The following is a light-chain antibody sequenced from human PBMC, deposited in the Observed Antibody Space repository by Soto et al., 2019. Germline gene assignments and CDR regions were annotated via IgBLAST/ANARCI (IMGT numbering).Light chain of an antibody. V-gene: IGLV2-14*01. CDR2: DVS. Sequence: QSVLTQPASVSGSPGQSITISCTGTSSDVGGYNYVSWYQQHPGKAPKLMIYDVSNRPSGVFNRFSGSKSGNTASLTISGLQAEDEADYYCRSYTSSSTPVVFGGGTKVTVL. J-gene: IGLJ2*01. CDR3: RSYTSSSTPVV. CDR1: SSDVGGYNY.